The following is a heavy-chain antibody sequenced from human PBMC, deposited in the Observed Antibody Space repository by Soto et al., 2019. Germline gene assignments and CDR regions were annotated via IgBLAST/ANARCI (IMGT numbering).Heavy chain of an antibody. D-gene: IGHD2-2*01. J-gene: IGHJ4*02. CDR3: AREIENCISTSCPPGY. CDR1: GGSVSSGSYY. Sequence: SETLSLTCTVSGGSVSSGSYYWSWIRQPPGKGLEWIGYIYYSGSTNYNPSLKSRVTISVDTSKNQFSLKLSSVTAADTAVYYCAREIENCISTSCPPGYWGQGTLVTVSS. CDR2: IYYSGST. V-gene: IGHV4-61*01.